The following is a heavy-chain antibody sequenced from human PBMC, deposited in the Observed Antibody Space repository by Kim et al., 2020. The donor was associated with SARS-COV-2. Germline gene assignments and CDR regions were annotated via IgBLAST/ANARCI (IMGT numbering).Heavy chain of an antibody. CDR2: A. J-gene: IGHJ4*02. D-gene: IGHD5-12*01. CDR3: ARGVWWLPIDY. V-gene: IGHV1-69*01. Sequence: ANYAQKTQGRVTITADESTSTAYMELSSLRSEDTAVYYCARGVWWLPIDYWGQGTLVTVSS.